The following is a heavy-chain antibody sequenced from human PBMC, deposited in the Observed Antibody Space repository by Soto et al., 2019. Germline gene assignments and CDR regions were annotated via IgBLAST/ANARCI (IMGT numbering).Heavy chain of an antibody. J-gene: IGHJ4*02. D-gene: IGHD6-19*01. CDR2: INPNSGGT. V-gene: IGHV1-2*02. CDR1: GYTFTGYY. Sequence: VASVKVSCKASGYTFTGYYMHWVRQAPGQGLEWMGWINPNSGGTNYAQKFQGRVTMTRDTSISTAYMELSRLRSDDTAVYYCARLRSSGWFYFDYWGQGTLVTVSS. CDR3: ARLRSSGWFYFDY.